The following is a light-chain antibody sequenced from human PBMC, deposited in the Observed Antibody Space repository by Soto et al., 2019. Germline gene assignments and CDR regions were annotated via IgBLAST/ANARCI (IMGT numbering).Light chain of an antibody. CDR1: QYFNTW. CDR2: KAS. V-gene: IGKV1-5*03. J-gene: IGKJ1*01. Sequence: DIRMTQSPSTLSASVGDRVTITCRASQYFNTWLAWYQQKPGKAPNLLIYKASSLESGVPSRFSASGSGTEFTLTITSLQPDDFVTYYCQEYYSSPWTFGQGTKLEIK. CDR3: QEYYSSPWT.